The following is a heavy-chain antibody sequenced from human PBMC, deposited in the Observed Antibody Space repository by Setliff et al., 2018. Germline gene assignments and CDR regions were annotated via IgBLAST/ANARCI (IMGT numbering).Heavy chain of an antibody. D-gene: IGHD3-16*01. V-gene: IGHV1-69*13. Sequence: GASVKVSCKASGGTFKNYAISWVRQAPGQGLEWMGGIIPMFRSGNNAQRFQGRVTITADESTSTVYMELTSLRPEDTAVYYCARDPIGPFLCNMDGWGKGTTVTVS. CDR3: ARDPIGPFLCNMDG. CDR2: IIPMFRSG. J-gene: IGHJ6*03. CDR1: GGTFKNYA.